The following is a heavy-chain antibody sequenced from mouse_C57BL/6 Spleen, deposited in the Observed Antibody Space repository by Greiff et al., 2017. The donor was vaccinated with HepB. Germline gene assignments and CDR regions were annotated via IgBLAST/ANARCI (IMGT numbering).Heavy chain of an antibody. V-gene: IGHV14-4*01. CDR3: TNSSGYDYFDD. J-gene: IGHJ2*01. CDR2: IDPENGDT. CDR1: GFNIKDDY. D-gene: IGHD3-2*02. Sequence: VQLQQSGAELVRPGASVKLSCTASGFNIKDDYMHWVKQRPEQGLEWIGWIDPENGDTEYASKFQGKATITADTSSNTAYLQRSSLTSEDTAVYYCTNSSGYDYFDDWGQGTTLTVSS.